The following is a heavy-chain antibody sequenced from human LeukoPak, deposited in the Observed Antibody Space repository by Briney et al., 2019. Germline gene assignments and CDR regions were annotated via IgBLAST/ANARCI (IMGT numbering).Heavy chain of an antibody. CDR2: MYNSENT. Sequence: SQTLSLTCAVSGGSISSGGYSWSWIRQSPGKGLEWIGYMYNSENTNYNPSLKSRVTISVDTSKNQFSLKLSSVTAADTAVYYCARATVSGYFWFDSWGQGTLVTVSS. CDR1: GGSISSGGYS. J-gene: IGHJ5*01. D-gene: IGHD3-22*01. CDR3: ARATVSGYFWFDS. V-gene: IGHV4-61*08.